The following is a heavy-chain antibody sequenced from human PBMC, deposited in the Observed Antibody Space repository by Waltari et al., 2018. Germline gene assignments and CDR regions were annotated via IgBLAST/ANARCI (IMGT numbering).Heavy chain of an antibody. CDR2: ISSSSSYI. CDR1: GFTFSSYS. Sequence: EVQLVESGGGLVKPGGSLRLSCAASGFTFSSYSMNWVRQAPGKGLEWVSSISSSSSYIYYADSVKGRFTISRDNAKNSLYLQMNSLRAEDTAVYYCARDSPRSGSYVDYWGQGTLVTVSS. D-gene: IGHD1-26*01. V-gene: IGHV3-21*01. J-gene: IGHJ4*02. CDR3: ARDSPRSGSYVDY.